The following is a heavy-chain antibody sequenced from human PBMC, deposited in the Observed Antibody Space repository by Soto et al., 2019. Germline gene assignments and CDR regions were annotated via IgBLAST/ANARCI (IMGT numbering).Heavy chain of an antibody. CDR1: GGSISSGGYY. CDR2: IYYSGST. V-gene: IGHV4-31*03. Sequence: QVQLQESGPGLVKPSQTLSLTCTVSGGSISSGGYYWSWIRQHPGKGLEWIGYIYYSGSTYYNPSLKSRVTISVDTSKNQFSLKLSSVTAADTAVYYCARERGAGLWFGEFYNWFDPWGQGTLVTVSS. J-gene: IGHJ5*02. CDR3: ARERGAGLWFGEFYNWFDP. D-gene: IGHD3-10*01.